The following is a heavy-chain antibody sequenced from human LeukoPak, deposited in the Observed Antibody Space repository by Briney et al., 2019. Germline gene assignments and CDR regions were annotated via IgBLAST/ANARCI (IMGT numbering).Heavy chain of an antibody. CDR1: GDSVSSNSAA. V-gene: IGHV6-1*01. D-gene: IGHD3-10*01. J-gene: IGHJ6*03. Sequence: SQTLSLTCAISGDSVSSNSAAWNWIRQSPARGLEWLGRTYYRSKWYNDYAVSVKSRITINPDTSKNQFSLQLNSVTPEDTAVYYCARAVLWFGDLDYYYYMDVWGKGTTVTVSS. CDR2: TYYRSKWYN. CDR3: ARAVLWFGDLDYYYYMDV.